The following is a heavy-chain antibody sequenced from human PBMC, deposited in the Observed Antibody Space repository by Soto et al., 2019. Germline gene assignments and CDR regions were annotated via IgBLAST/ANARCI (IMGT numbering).Heavy chain of an antibody. Sequence: ASVKVSCKASEYTFTTYFLHWVRQAPGQGLEWMGIINPTSSTTSDAQKFQGRVTMTRDMSTSTVYMELSSLRSEDTAVYYCARDLYSSSWYVRAFDMWGQGTMVTVSS. CDR3: ARDLYSSSWYVRAFDM. CDR2: INPTSSTT. V-gene: IGHV1-46*03. J-gene: IGHJ3*02. D-gene: IGHD6-13*01. CDR1: EYTFTTYF.